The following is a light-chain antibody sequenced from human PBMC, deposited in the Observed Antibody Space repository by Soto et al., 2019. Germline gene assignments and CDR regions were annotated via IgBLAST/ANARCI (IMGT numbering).Light chain of an antibody. CDR3: QHYDNWPHT. J-gene: IGKJ2*01. CDR2: GAS. V-gene: IGKV3-15*01. Sequence: EMVMTQSPATLSVSPGERATLSCRASQNLSRNLAWYQQQPGQAPRLLIYGASTRATGIPAGFSGSGSGTDFTLTISSLQSEDFAFYYCQHYDNWPHTFGQGTKLEIK. CDR1: QNLSRN.